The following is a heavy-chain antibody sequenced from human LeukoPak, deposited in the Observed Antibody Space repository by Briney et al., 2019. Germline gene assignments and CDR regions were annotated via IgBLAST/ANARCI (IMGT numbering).Heavy chain of an antibody. CDR3: AKLRWLAPFDY. J-gene: IGHJ4*02. CDR2: IRYDGGNK. D-gene: IGHD6-19*01. V-gene: IGHV3-30*02. CDR1: GFTFSSYG. Sequence: GGSLRLSCAASGFTFSSYGMHWVRQAPGKGLEWVAFIRYDGGNKYYADSVKGRFTISRDNSKNTLYLQMNSLRAEDTAVYYCAKLRWLAPFDYWGQGTLVTVSS.